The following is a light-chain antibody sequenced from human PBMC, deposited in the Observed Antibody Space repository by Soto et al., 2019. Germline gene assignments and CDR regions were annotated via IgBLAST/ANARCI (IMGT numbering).Light chain of an antibody. J-gene: IGKJ4*01. CDR2: GAS. V-gene: IGKV1-16*01. CDR1: QGINSY. CDR3: QQYNYFPLT. Sequence: DIQMTQSPSSLSASVGDRVTITCRASQGINSYLAWFQQKPGKPPTSLIYGASILQSGVPSRFSRSGSGTDFPLTICNLQAEDFATYFCQQYNYFPLTFGGGTKVEI.